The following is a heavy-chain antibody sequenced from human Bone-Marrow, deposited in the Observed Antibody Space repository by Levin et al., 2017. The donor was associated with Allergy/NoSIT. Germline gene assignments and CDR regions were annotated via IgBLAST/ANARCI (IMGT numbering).Heavy chain of an antibody. D-gene: IGHD6-13*01. J-gene: IGHJ4*02. CDR2: ITGPGGDA. Sequence: SCAASGFIFSSYAMAWVRQAPGKGLEWVSTITGPGGDAYSADSVKGRFTISRDNSKNTLFLQMSSLRAEDSALYFCAKKAAYTSSWVFDYWGQGTLVTVSS. CDR3: AKKAAYTSSWVFDY. V-gene: IGHV3-23*01. CDR1: GFIFSSYA.